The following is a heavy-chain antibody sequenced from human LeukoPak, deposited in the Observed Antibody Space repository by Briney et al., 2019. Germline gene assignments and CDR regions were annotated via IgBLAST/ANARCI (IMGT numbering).Heavy chain of an antibody. CDR1: GFTFSSYT. Sequence: PGGSLRLSCATSGFTFSSYTMNWVRQAPGKGLEWVSYISSSGSTIYYADSVKGRFTISRDNAKNSLYLQMNSLRAEDTAVYYCARGRGNWNYFYFDYWGQGTLVTVSS. J-gene: IGHJ4*02. CDR3: ARGRGNWNYFYFDY. V-gene: IGHV3-48*04. D-gene: IGHD1-7*01. CDR2: ISSSGSTI.